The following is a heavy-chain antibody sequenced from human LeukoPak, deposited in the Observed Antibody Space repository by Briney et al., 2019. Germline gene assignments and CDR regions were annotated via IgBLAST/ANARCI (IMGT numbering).Heavy chain of an antibody. CDR2: IIPIFGTT. D-gene: IGHD4-17*01. Sequence: SVKVSCKASGGTFSSYAISWVRQAPGQGLEWMGGIIPIFGTTNYAQKVQGRVTITADESTSTAYMELSSLRSEDTAVYYCARDGDYGDWGHYFDYWGQGTLVTVSS. V-gene: IGHV1-69*01. CDR3: ARDGDYGDWGHYFDY. CDR1: GGTFSSYA. J-gene: IGHJ4*02.